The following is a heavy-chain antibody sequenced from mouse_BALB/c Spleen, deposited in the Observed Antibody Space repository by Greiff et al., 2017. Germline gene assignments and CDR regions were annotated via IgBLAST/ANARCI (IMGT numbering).Heavy chain of an antibody. Sequence: EVQGVESGGGLVQPGGSLRLSCATSGFTFTDYYMSWVRQPPGKALEWLGFIRNKANGYTTEYSASVKGRFTISRDNSQSILYLQMNTLRAEDSATYYCARDMGSSFDYWGQGTTLTVSS. V-gene: IGHV7-3*02. CDR1: GFTFTDYY. D-gene: IGHD1-1*01. CDR3: ARDMGSSFDY. J-gene: IGHJ2*01. CDR2: IRNKANGYTT.